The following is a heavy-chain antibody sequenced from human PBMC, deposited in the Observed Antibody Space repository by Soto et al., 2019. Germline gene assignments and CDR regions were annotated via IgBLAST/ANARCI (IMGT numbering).Heavy chain of an antibody. Sequence: QEQLVESGGGVVQPGRSLRLSCVASGFTFSSYGMHWVRQAPGKGLEWVAVIWHDGRDKYYSDSVKGRFTISRDDSKNTLYLQMNSLRVEDTAVYYCAGFSAANMDVWGQGTTVIVSS. D-gene: IGHD6-25*01. J-gene: IGHJ6*02. CDR3: AGFSAANMDV. CDR2: IWHDGRDK. V-gene: IGHV3-33*01. CDR1: GFTFSSYG.